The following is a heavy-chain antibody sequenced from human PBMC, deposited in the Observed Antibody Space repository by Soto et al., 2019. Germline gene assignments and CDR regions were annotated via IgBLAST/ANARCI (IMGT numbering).Heavy chain of an antibody. V-gene: IGHV1-69*12. J-gene: IGHJ4*02. D-gene: IGHD5-12*01. CDR1: GDTFTIFA. CDR2: IIPTIGTT. Sequence: QVKRVQSGAEVKKPWSAVQVSCKASGDTFTIFAISWVRQAPGQGLEWMGGIIPTIGTTNYAKRVQGRITINGDESTGTASMELSSLKSEDKAVYYCARDLGSGYDPGDYWGQGTLVIVSS. CDR3: ARDLGSGYDPGDY.